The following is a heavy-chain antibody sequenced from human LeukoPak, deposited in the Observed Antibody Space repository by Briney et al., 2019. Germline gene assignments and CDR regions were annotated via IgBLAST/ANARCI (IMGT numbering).Heavy chain of an antibody. V-gene: IGHV3-74*01. CDR2: INSDGSST. CDR1: GFTFSSYW. CDR3: ARVDGYYDSSGYTPYYYYGMDV. D-gene: IGHD3-22*01. Sequence: PGRSLRLSCAASGFTFSSYWMHWVRQAPGKGLVWVSRINSDGSSTSYADSVKGRFTISRDNAKNTLYLQMNSLRAEDTAVYYCARVDGYYDSSGYTPYYYYGMDVWGQGTTVAVSS. J-gene: IGHJ6*02.